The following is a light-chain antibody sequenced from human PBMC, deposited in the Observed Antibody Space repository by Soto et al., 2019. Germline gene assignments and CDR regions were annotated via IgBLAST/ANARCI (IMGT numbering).Light chain of an antibody. Sequence: QAVVTQPPSVSGAPGQRVTISCTGSSSNIGAGYDVHWYQQLPGTAPKLLIYGDNNRPSGVPDRFSGSKSGTSASLAITGLRAEDEADYYCQSYDSTLRRLFGGGTKVTVL. J-gene: IGLJ2*01. CDR2: GDN. V-gene: IGLV1-40*01. CDR1: SSNIGAGYD. CDR3: QSYDSTLRRL.